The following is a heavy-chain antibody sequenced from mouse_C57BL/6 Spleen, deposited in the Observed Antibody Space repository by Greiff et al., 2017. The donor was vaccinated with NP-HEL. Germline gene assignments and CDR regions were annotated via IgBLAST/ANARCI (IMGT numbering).Heavy chain of an antibody. CDR1: GYTFTSYW. D-gene: IGHD2-2*01. CDR3: ARRGLREGDWFAY. V-gene: IGHV1-64*01. CDR2: IHPNSGST. Sequence: QVQLQQPGAELVKPGASVKLSCKASGYTFTSYWMHGVKQRPGQGLEWIGMIHPNSGSTNDNEKFKSKATLSVDKSSSTAYMQLSSLSSEDSAVYYCARRGLREGDWFAYWGQGTLVTVSA. J-gene: IGHJ3*01.